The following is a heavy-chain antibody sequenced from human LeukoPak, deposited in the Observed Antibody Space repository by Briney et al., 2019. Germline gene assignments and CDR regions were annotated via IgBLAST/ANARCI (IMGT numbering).Heavy chain of an antibody. CDR3: ARVFIRSKSKLGYSYGYD. Sequence: ASVKVSCKASGGTFSSYAISWVRQAPGQGLEWMGRIIPIFGTANYAQKFQGRVTITTDESTSTAYMELSSLRSEDTAVYYCARVFIRSKSKLGYSYGYDWGQRTMVTVSS. CDR1: GGTFSSYA. J-gene: IGHJ4*02. CDR2: IIPIFGTA. V-gene: IGHV1-69*05. D-gene: IGHD5-18*01.